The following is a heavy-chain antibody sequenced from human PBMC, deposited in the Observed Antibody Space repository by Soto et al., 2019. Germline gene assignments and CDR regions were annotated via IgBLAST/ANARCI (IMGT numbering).Heavy chain of an antibody. J-gene: IGHJ4*02. Sequence: GGSLRLSCAASGFTFSSYAMHWVRQAPGKGLEWVAVISYDGSNKYYADSVKGRFTISRDNSKNTLYLQMNSLRAEDTAVYYCARDMGYSSSSAVYWGQGTLVTVSS. CDR2: ISYDGSNK. D-gene: IGHD6-6*01. CDR3: ARDMGYSSSSAVY. V-gene: IGHV3-30-3*01. CDR1: GFTFSSYA.